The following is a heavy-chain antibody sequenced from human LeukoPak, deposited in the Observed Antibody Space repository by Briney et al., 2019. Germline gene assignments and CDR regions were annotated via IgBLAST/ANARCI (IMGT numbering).Heavy chain of an antibody. CDR3: ARAMGSTWLPYYFDY. CDR1: GFTFSSYK. Sequence: GGSLRLSCAASGFTFSSYKMNWVRQAPGKGLEWVSYISTSDDTIYYADSVKGRFTISRDNAKNSVFLQMNSLSADDTAVYYCARAMGSTWLPYYFDYWGQGTLVTVSS. CDR2: ISTSDDTI. D-gene: IGHD6-13*01. J-gene: IGHJ4*02. V-gene: IGHV3-48*03.